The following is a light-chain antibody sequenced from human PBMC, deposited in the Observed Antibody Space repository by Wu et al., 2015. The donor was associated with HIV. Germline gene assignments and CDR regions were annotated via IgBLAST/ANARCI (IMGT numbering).Light chain of an antibody. J-gene: IGKJ2*01. CDR1: QSVSSSY. CDR2: GAS. Sequence: EIVLTQSPGTLSLSPGERATVSCRASQSVSSSYLAWYQQKSGQAPRLLIHGASSRATGIPDRFSGSGSGTDFTLTISRLEPEDFAVYYCQQYGNSPFNFGQGTKLEIK. CDR3: QQYGNSPFN. V-gene: IGKV3-20*01.